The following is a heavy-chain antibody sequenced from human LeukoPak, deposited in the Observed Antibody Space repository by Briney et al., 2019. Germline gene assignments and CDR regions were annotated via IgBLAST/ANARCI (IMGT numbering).Heavy chain of an antibody. J-gene: IGHJ6*02. V-gene: IGHV1-8*01. Sequence: ASVNVSCKASGYTFTSYDINWVRQATGQGLEWMGWMNPNSGNTGYAQEFQGRVTMTRNTSISTAYMELSSLRSEDTAVYYCATPYYYYYYYGMDVWGQGTTVTVSS. CDR1: GYTFTSYD. D-gene: IGHD3-10*01. CDR2: MNPNSGNT. CDR3: ATPYYYYYYYGMDV.